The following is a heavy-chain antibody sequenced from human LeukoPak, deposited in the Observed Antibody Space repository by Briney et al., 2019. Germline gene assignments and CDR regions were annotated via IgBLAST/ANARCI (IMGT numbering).Heavy chain of an antibody. CDR3: ASPEGLTNPT. CDR2: ISSSSSYI. J-gene: IGHJ6*02. V-gene: IGHV3-21*01. D-gene: IGHD4/OR15-4a*01. Sequence: PGGSLSLFCASSGFIFSIYSMNWVRQAPGKGLEWVSSISSSSSYIYYADVVKGRFTISRDNAKNSLYLQMNSLRAEDTAVYYSASPEGLTNPTWGQGTTVTVSS. CDR1: GFIFSIYS.